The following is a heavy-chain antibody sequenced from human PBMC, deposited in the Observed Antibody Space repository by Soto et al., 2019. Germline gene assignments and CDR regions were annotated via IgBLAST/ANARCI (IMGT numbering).Heavy chain of an antibody. V-gene: IGHV3-30*18. Sequence: GGSLRLSCAASGFTFSSYGMHWVRQAPGKGLEWVAVISYDGSNKYYADSVKGRFTISRDNSKNTLYLQMNSLRAEDTAVYYCAKELNWGAHLPPYSYYGMHVRGQATTVTVSS. D-gene: IGHD3-16*01. J-gene: IGHJ6*02. CDR3: AKELNWGAHLPPYSYYGMHV. CDR2: ISYDGSNK. CDR1: GFTFSSYG.